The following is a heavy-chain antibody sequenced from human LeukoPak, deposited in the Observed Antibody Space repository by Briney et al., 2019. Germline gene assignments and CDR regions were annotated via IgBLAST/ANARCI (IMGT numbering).Heavy chain of an antibody. J-gene: IGHJ4*02. D-gene: IGHD6-13*01. CDR3: AREAAAGTVDY. CDR2: IYYSGST. V-gene: IGHV4-59*01. Sequence: SETLSLTCTVTGGSISSYYWSRIRQPPGKGLEWIGYIYYSGSTNYNPSLKSRVTISVDTSKNQFSLKLSSVTAADTAVYYCAREAAAGTVDYWGQGTLVTVSS. CDR1: GGSISSYY.